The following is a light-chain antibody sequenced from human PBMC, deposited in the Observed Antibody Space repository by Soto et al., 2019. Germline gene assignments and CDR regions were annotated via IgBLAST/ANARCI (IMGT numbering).Light chain of an antibody. Sequence: DIQMTQSPSTLSASVGDRVTITCRASQSLNNGLAWYQQKPGKAPNLLIYDASTLERGVPSRFSGTGSGTEFTLTISSLQPDDFATYYCQQYHRSSITFGQGTKVDIK. V-gene: IGKV1-5*01. CDR1: QSLNNG. CDR3: QQYHRSSIT. J-gene: IGKJ1*01. CDR2: DAS.